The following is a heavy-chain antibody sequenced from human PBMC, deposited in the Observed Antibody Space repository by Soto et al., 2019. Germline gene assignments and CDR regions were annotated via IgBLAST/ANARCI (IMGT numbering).Heavy chain of an antibody. V-gene: IGHV3-33*07. J-gene: IGHJ4*02. CDR1: GFTFSRYF. CDR2: IWYDGSNK. CDR3: ARAVGPFDY. Sequence: GGSLRLSCAGSGFTFSRYFMYWVRQAPGKGLEWVAVIWYDGSNKYYADSVKGRFTISRDNSKNTLYLQMNSLRAEDTAVYYCARAVGPFDYWGQGTLVTVSS. D-gene: IGHD1-26*01.